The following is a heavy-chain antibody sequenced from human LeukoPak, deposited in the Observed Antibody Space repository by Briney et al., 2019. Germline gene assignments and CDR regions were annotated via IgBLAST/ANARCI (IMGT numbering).Heavy chain of an antibody. J-gene: IGHJ4*02. CDR1: GDSISSSSSY. CDR2: IYCSGNT. V-gene: IGHV4-39*01. CDR3: ARQTGSGLFILP. Sequence: SETLSLTCTVSGDSISSSSSYWGWIRQPPGKGLEWIGSIYCSGNTYYNASLKSQVSISIDTSKNQFSLRLTSVTAADTAVYYCARQTGSGLFILPGGQGTLVTVSS. D-gene: IGHD3/OR15-3a*01.